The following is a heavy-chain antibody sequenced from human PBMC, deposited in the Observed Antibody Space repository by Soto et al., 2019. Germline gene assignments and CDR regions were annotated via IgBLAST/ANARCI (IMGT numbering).Heavy chain of an antibody. Sequence: QVLLQESGPGLVRPSEALSLTCTVSGGSLSNYYWSWIRQPPGKGLEWIGYVWYSGTTNYNPSLTSRVSMSIDTSENQFSLKWNSVTAADTAVYYCARHASKRGENIPDYSYYYMDVWGQGTTVTVSS. V-gene: IGHV4-59*08. CDR3: ARHASKRGENIPDYSYYYMDV. CDR1: GGSLSNYY. J-gene: IGHJ6*02. CDR2: VWYSGTT. D-gene: IGHD3-10*01.